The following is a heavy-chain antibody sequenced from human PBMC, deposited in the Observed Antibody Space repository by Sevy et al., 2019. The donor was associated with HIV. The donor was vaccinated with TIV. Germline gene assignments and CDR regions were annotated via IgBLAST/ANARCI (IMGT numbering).Heavy chain of an antibody. D-gene: IGHD6-13*01. CDR1: GFTFSGSA. CDR3: TGWSSSWPNDY. V-gene: IGHV3-73*01. J-gene: IGHJ4*02. Sequence: GEVLEIFCAASGFTFSGSAMQWVRQASGKGLGWVCRFRSKANSYATAYAESVKGRFTISRDDSMNTAYLQMDSLKTEDTAMYYCTGWSSSWPNDYWGQGTLVTVSS. CDR2: FRSKANSYAT.